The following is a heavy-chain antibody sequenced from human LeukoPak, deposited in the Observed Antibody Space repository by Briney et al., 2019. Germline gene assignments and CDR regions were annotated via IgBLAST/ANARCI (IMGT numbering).Heavy chain of an antibody. D-gene: IGHD5-24*01. CDR2: ISHTGHTI. CDR3: ARDGRMATTDTEQFDY. V-gene: IGHV3-48*04. Sequence: PGGSLRLSCAASGFTFSFYGMSWIRQAPGKGLEWVSCISHTGHTIYYADSVKGRFTISRDNAKNSLYLQMNSLRAEDTAVYYCARDGRMATTDTEQFDYWGQGTLVTVSS. J-gene: IGHJ4*02. CDR1: GFTFSFYG.